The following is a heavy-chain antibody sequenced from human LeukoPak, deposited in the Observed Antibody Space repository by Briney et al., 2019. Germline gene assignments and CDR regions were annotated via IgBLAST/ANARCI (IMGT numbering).Heavy chain of an antibody. CDR3: VRKFDY. Sequence: PGGSLRLSCAASGFTFSGYAMSWVRLAPGKGLEWVSHISSSNSIIYYADSVKGRFTISRDNAKSSLYLQMNSLRDEDTAVYYCVRKFDYWGQGTLVTVSS. J-gene: IGHJ4*02. V-gene: IGHV3-48*02. CDR1: GFTFSGYA. CDR2: ISSSNSII.